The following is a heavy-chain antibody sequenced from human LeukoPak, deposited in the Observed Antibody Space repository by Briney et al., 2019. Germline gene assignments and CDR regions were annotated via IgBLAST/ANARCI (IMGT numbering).Heavy chain of an antibody. V-gene: IGHV4-59*01. CDR2: IHSTGNT. D-gene: IGHD2-15*01. J-gene: IGHJ2*01. CDR3: ARGGWSIDF. Sequence: SETLSLTCTVSGGSMSGYYWSWIRQPPGKGPELIGYIHSTGNTGYNPSLKSRVTISVDTSKNQFSLGLRSVTTADTAVYYCARGGWSIDFWGRGTLVTVSS. CDR1: GGSMSGYY.